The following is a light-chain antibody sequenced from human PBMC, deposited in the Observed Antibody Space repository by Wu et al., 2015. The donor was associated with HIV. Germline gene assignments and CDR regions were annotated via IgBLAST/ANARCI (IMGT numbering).Light chain of an antibody. V-gene: IGKV3-15*01. CDR2: DAS. CDR1: QSISSN. CDR3: QQYNGWPQT. Sequence: EIVMTQSPATLSVSPGERATLSCRASQSISSNLAWYQQKPGQAPRLLIYDASTRAAGFPARFSGGGSGTEFTLTISTLQSGDVAVYYCQQYNGWPQTFSQGTKVEI. J-gene: IGKJ1*01.